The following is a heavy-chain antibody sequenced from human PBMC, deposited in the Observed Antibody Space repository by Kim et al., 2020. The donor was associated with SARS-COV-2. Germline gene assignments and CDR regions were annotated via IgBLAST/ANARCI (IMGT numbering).Heavy chain of an antibody. CDR2: INHSVST. D-gene: IGHD3-10*01. J-gene: IGHJ4*02. CDR1: GGSFSGYY. CDR3: SSQWGYGSGSPSDY. Sequence: SETLSLTCAVYGGSFSGYYWSWIRQPPGKGLEWIGEINHSVSTNYNPSLKSRVTISVDTSKNQFSLKLSSVTAADTAVYYCSSQWGYGSGSPSDYWGQGT. V-gene: IGHV4-34*01.